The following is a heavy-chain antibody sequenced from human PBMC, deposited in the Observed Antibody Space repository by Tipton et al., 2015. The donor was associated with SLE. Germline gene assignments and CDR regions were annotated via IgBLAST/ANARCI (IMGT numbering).Heavy chain of an antibody. V-gene: IGHV1-46*01. CDR3: ARDSQVWTGEYWFFDL. D-gene: IGHD3/OR15-3a*01. Sequence: QSGPEVKKPGASVRVSCKTSGYTFATYFIHWVRQAPGQGLEWMGIINPNGGSATYAQNFQGRITMTEDTSTTTVYMELSNLRSDDTAIYYCARDSQVWTGEYWFFDLWGRGTPVTITS. CDR1: GYTFATYF. J-gene: IGHJ2*01. CDR2: INPNGGSA.